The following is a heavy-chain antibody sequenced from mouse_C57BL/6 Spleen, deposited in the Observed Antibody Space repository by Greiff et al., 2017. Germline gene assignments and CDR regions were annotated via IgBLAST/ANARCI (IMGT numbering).Heavy chain of an antibody. CDR1: GFSLTSYG. J-gene: IGHJ4*01. CDR3: ARVLDYAMDY. CDR2: IRRGGST. V-gene: IGHV2-2*01. Sequence: VQLQQSGPGLVQPSQSLSITCTASGFSLTSYGVHWVRQSPGKGLEWLGVIRRGGSTDYNAAFISRLSISKDNTKSQVFFKMNSLQADDTAIYYCARVLDYAMDYWGQGTSVTVSS.